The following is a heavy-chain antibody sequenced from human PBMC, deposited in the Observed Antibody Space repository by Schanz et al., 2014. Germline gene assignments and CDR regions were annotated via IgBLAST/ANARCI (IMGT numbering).Heavy chain of an antibody. CDR1: GFTFSNYS. V-gene: IGHV3-21*01. D-gene: IGHD3-22*01. Sequence: EVQLVESGGGLVKPGGSLRLSCAASGFTFSNYSMNWVRQAPGKGLEWVSSISSTSSYIFYADSVKGRFTISRDNAKNSLYLQMNSLRAEDTAVYYCAKQHGVIQQVSDYWGQGTLVTVSS. J-gene: IGHJ4*02. CDR2: ISSTSSYI. CDR3: AKQHGVIQQVSDY.